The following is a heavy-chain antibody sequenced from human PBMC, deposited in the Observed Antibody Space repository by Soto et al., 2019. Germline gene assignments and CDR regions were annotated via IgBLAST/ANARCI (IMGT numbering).Heavy chain of an antibody. CDR3: ATYANYNHY. CDR1: GGSISSYY. J-gene: IGHJ4*02. CDR2: VYYSGST. V-gene: IGHV4-59*01. D-gene: IGHD4-4*01. Sequence: PSDTLSLTCNVSGGSISSYYWSWIRQPPGKGLEWIGYVYYSGSTNYNPSLKSRFTISIDTSKNQFSLKLSSVTAADTAVYYCATYANYNHYWGQGTLVTVS.